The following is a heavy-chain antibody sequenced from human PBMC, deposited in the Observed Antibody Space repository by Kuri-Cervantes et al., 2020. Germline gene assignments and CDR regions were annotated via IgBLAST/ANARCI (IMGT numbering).Heavy chain of an antibody. CDR1: GYTFTSYY. CDR3: ARMRDYGRAFDI. CDR2: IIPIFGTA. D-gene: IGHD4-17*01. V-gene: IGHV1-69*06. Sequence: SVKVSCKASGYTFTSYYMHWVRQAPGQGLEWMGGIIPIFGTANYAQKFQGRVTITADRSTSTAYMELSSLRSEDTAVYYCARMRDYGRAFDIWGQGTMVTVSS. J-gene: IGHJ3*02.